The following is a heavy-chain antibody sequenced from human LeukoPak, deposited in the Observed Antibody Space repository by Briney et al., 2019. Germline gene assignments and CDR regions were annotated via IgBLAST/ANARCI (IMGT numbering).Heavy chain of an antibody. CDR2: IIPIFGTA. J-gene: IGHJ5*02. CDR1: GGTFSSYA. Sequence: SVKVSCKASGGTFSSYAISWLRQAPGQGLEWMGRIIPIFGTANYAQKFQGRVTITTDESTSTAYMELSSLRSEDTAVYYCARDQIAATAAWWFDTWGQGTLVTVSS. V-gene: IGHV1-69*05. D-gene: IGHD6-13*01. CDR3: ARDQIAATAAWWFDT.